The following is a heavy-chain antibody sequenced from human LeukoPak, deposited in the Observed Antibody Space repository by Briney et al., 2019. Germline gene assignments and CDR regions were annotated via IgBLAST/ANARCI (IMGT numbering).Heavy chain of an antibody. CDR1: GFSFKDYG. Sequence: RGSLRLSCAATGFSFKDYGMHWVRQPPGKGLEWVSAINRNGGGTDYADSVKGRFTISRDNAKNSLYLQMNSLRADDTAVYYCARDGDTSGYTDWGQGTLVTVSS. D-gene: IGHD3-22*01. CDR3: ARDGDTSGYTD. J-gene: IGHJ4*02. CDR2: INRNGGGT. V-gene: IGHV3-20*04.